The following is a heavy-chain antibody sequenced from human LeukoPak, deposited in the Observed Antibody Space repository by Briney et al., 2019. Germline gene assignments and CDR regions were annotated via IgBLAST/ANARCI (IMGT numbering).Heavy chain of an antibody. V-gene: IGHV3-23*01. Sequence: GGSLRLSCAASGFTFSSYAMSWVRQAPGKGLGWVSAISGSGGSTYYADSVKGRFTISRDNSKDTLYLQMNSLRAEDTAVYYCAKVRLDDILTGYYPVAYFDYWGQGTLVTVSS. CDR2: ISGSGGST. CDR1: GFTFSSYA. CDR3: AKVRLDDILTGYYPVAYFDY. J-gene: IGHJ4*02. D-gene: IGHD3-9*01.